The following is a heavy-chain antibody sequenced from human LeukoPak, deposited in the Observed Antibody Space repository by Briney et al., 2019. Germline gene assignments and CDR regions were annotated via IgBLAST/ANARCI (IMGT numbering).Heavy chain of an antibody. CDR3: ARGPTMAAAGAEYFQH. V-gene: IGHV1-46*01. CDR2: INPSGGST. D-gene: IGHD6-13*01. Sequence: ASVKVSCKASGYTFISYYMHWVRQAPGQGLEWMGIINPSGGSTSYAQKFQGRVTMTRDTSTSTVYMELSSLRSEDTAVYYCARGPTMAAAGAEYFQHWGQGTLVTVSS. CDR1: GYTFISYY. J-gene: IGHJ1*01.